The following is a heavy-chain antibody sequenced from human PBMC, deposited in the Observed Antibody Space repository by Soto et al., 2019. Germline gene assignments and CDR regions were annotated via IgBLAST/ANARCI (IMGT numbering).Heavy chain of an antibody. Sequence: QITLKESGTTPVKPTQTLTLTCTCSGFSLSTSGVGVGWIRQPPGKALEWLALIYWDDDKRYSPSLKSRLTITKDTSKNQVVLTMTNMDPVDTATYYCAHVYGGYDNFDYWGQGTLVTVSS. CDR1: GFSLSTSGVG. CDR2: IYWDDDK. CDR3: AHVYGGYDNFDY. J-gene: IGHJ4*02. D-gene: IGHD5-12*01. V-gene: IGHV2-5*02.